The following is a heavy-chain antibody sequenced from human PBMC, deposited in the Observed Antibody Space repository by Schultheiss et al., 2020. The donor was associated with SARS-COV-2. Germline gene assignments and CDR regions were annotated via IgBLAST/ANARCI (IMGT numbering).Heavy chain of an antibody. Sequence: SETLSLTCTVSGASITNYYWSWIRQPPGKGLEWIGYVHYSRSTNYNPSLKSRVTISVDTSKNQFSLKLSSVTAADTAVYYCARDLITRGYSYGYGYWGQGTRVTVSS. D-gene: IGHD5-18*01. CDR1: GASITNYY. CDR3: ARDLITRGYSYGYGY. J-gene: IGHJ4*02. V-gene: IGHV4-59*01. CDR2: VHYSRST.